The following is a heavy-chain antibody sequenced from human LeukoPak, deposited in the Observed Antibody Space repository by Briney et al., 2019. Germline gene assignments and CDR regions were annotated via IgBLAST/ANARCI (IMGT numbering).Heavy chain of an antibody. CDR3: ARDVFLEWPLWAFDY. CDR1: GYTFTSYA. J-gene: IGHJ4*02. V-gene: IGHV7-4-1*02. D-gene: IGHD3-3*01. Sequence: ASVKVSCKASGYTFTSYAMNWVRQAPGQGLEWMGWIDTNTGNPTYAQGFTGRFVFSLDTSVSTAYLQISSLKAEDTAVYYCARDVFLEWPLWAFDYWGQGTLVAVSS. CDR2: IDTNTGNP.